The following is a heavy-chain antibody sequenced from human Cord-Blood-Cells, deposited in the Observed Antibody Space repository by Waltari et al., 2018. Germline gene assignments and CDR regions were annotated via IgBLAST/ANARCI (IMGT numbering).Heavy chain of an antibody. CDR3: AKGTDHGYWYFDL. J-gene: IGHJ2*01. V-gene: IGHV3-30*18. CDR2: ISYDGSNK. Sequence: QVQLVESGGGVVQPGRSLRLSCAASGFTFSSSGMHWVRQAPGKGLEWVAVISYDGSNKYYADSVKGRFTISRDNSKNTLYLQMNSLRAEDTAVYYCAKGTDHGYWYFDLWGRGTLVTVSS. CDR1: GFTFSSSG.